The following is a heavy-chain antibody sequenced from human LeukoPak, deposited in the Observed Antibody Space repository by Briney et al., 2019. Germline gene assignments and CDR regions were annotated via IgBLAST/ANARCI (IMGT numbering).Heavy chain of an antibody. CDR2: LSGSGKYT. V-gene: IGHV3-23*01. CDR3: AKSRATGTYPGRFDY. J-gene: IGHJ4*02. CDR1: GFTFSSHV. Sequence: GGSLRLSCAASGFTFSSHVMSWLRQAPGRGLEWVSSLSGSGKYTFYADSVKVRVTISRDNSRNELFLQMNSLTSGDTAEYYCAKSRATGTYPGRFDYWGLGILVTVSS. D-gene: IGHD3-10*01.